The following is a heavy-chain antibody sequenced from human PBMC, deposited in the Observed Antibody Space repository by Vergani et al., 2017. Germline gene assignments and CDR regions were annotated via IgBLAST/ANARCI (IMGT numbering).Heavy chain of an antibody. CDR3: ATDFYGGNSAEWFDP. Sequence: EVQLLESGGDLVQPGGSLRLSCAASGFTFIMHAMSWVRQAPGKGLEWVSTLSASDRRTHYADSVKGRFTISRDNSKNTLFLHMNSLRPEDTAVYYCATDFYGGNSAEWFDPWGQGTLVTVSS. D-gene: IGHD4-23*01. CDR2: LSASDRRT. CDR1: GFTFIMHA. J-gene: IGHJ5*02. V-gene: IGHV3-23*01.